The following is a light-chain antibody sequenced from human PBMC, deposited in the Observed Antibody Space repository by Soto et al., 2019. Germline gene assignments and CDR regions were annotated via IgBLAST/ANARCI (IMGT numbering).Light chain of an antibody. CDR1: EGVRND. J-gene: IGKJ1*01. V-gene: IGKV1-6*01. CDR2: AAS. Sequence: AIQMTQSPSSLSASVGDRVTITCRASEGVRNDLGWYQQKPGKAPKLLIYAASSLQSGVPSRFSGSGSGTDFTLTISSLQPEDFATYYCLQDYNYPLTFGQGTKVDIK. CDR3: LQDYNYPLT.